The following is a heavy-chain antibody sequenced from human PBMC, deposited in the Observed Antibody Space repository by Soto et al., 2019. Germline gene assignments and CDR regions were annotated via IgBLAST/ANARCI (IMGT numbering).Heavy chain of an antibody. CDR1: GFSLRSSGVA. J-gene: IGHJ3*01. CDR3: THSLDFSTFGAYAFDL. D-gene: IGHD3-16*01. V-gene: IGHV2-5*02. CDR2: IYWDDDK. Sequence: QITLKESGPTLLKPTQTLKLTCTFSGFSLRSSGVAVGWIRQPPGKALEWLALIYWDDDKRYSPSLKSRLTITKDSSKNQVVLTMTNMDPVDTATYYCTHSLDFSTFGAYAFDLWGQGTRVAVSS.